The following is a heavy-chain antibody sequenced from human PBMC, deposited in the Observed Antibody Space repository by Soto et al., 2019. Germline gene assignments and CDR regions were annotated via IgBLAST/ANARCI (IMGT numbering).Heavy chain of an antibody. Sequence: QVQLQESGPGLVKPSETLSLTCTVSGGSISSYYWSWIRQPPGKGLEWIGYIYYSGSTNYNPSLKSRVTISVDTSKNQFSLKLSSVTAADTAVYYCARGHSGSYRTGEGYYYGIDVWGQGTTVTVSS. CDR2: IYYSGST. CDR3: ARGHSGSYRTGEGYYYGIDV. CDR1: GGSISSYY. D-gene: IGHD1-26*01. J-gene: IGHJ6*02. V-gene: IGHV4-59*01.